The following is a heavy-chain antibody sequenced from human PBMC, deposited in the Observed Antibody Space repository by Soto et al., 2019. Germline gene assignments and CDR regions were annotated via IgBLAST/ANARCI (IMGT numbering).Heavy chain of an antibody. J-gene: IGHJ4*02. CDR3: ARDLLGCSGDSCYSDRFDY. D-gene: IGHD2-15*01. CDR1: GYTFTSYA. Sequence: ASVKVSCKASGYTFTSYAMHWVRQAPGQRLEWMGWINAGNGNTKYSQKFQGRVTITRDTSANTAYMELSSLRSEDTAVYYCARDLLGCSGDSCYSDRFDYWGQGTLVTVSS. CDR2: INAGNGNT. V-gene: IGHV1-3*01.